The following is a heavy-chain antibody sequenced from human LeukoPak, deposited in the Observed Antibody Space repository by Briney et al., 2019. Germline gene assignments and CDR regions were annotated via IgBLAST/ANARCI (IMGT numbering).Heavy chain of an antibody. J-gene: IGHJ4*02. D-gene: IGHD2-2*01. Sequence: TGGSLRLSCAASGFTFSSYSMNWVRQAPGKGLEWVSTISGSGKTTYYADSVKGRFTISRDNSKNTLYLQMNSLSAEDTAVYYCAKSRSSSSSHFDYWGQGTLVTVSS. CDR2: ISGSGKTT. CDR1: GFTFSSYS. CDR3: AKSRSSSSSHFDY. V-gene: IGHV3-23*01.